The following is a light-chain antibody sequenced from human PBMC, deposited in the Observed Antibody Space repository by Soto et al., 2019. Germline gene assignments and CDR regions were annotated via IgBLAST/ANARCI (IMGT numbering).Light chain of an antibody. CDR3: QHLKSYPIT. CDR2: AAS. V-gene: IGKV1-9*01. Sequence: DIQLTQSPSFLSASVGDRVTITCRASQGSSTYLGWYQQKPGKAPNLLIYAASTLQDGVPSRFSGSGSGTEFTLTISSLQPEDFATYYCQHLKSYPITFGQGTRLEIK. J-gene: IGKJ5*01. CDR1: QGSSTY.